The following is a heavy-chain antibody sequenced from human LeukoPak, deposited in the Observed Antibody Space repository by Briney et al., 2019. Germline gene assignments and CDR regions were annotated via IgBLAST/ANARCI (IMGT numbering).Heavy chain of an antibody. CDR1: GGSISSGGYY. CDR3: ASSDYGDYDWFDP. J-gene: IGHJ5*02. D-gene: IGHD4-17*01. Sequence: SETLSPTCTVSGGSISSGGYYWSWIRQHPGKGLEWVGYIYYSGSTYYNPSLKSRVTISVDTSKNQFSLKLSSVTAADTAVYYCASSDYGDYDWFDPWGRGTLVTVSS. CDR2: IYYSGST. V-gene: IGHV4-31*03.